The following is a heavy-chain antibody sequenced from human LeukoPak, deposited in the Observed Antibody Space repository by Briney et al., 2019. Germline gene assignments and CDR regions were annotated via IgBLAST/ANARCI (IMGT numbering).Heavy chain of an antibody. CDR3: ARGGTEASSGDY. D-gene: IGHD3-10*01. V-gene: IGHV1-2*06. CDR2: INPNSGDT. Sequence: ASVKVSCKASGYTFTNYYIHWVRQAPGPGLEWMGRINPNSGDTNYAHKFQGRVTMTRATSISTAYMALSRLRSDDTALYSCARGGTEASSGDYWGQGALVTVSS. CDR1: GYTFTNYY. J-gene: IGHJ4*02.